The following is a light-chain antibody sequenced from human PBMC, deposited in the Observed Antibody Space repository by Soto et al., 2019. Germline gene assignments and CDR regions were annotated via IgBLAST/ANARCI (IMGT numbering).Light chain of an antibody. CDR2: AAS. CDR3: QLYGTSLFT. J-gene: IGKJ5*01. V-gene: IGKV3-20*01. Sequence: EIVLTQSPGTLSLSPGERATLSCRASQSVGSRSLAWYQQKLGQAPRLLIFAASYRATGIPDRFIGSGSGTDFTLTISRLEPEDFALYYCQLYGTSLFTFGQRTRLEIK. CDR1: QSVGSRS.